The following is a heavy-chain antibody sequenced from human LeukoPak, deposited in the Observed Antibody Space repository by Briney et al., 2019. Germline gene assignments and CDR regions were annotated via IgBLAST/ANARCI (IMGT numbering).Heavy chain of an antibody. CDR2: ISAYNGST. D-gene: IGHD3-10*01. V-gene: IGHV1-18*01. Sequence: ASVKVSCKASGYTFTSYGISWVRQAPGQGLEWMGWISAYNGSTNYAQKLQGRVTMTTDTSTSTAYMELRSLRSDDTAVYYCARRVSGSGSYCNYYYYYMDVWGKGTTVTISS. CDR3: ARRVSGSGSYCNYYYYYMDV. CDR1: GYTFTSYG. J-gene: IGHJ6*03.